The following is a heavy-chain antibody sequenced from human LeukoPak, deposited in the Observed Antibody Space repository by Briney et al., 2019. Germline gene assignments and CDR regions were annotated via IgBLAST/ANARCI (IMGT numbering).Heavy chain of an antibody. CDR1: GFTFSSQW. CDR3: ATDKMGGSGSSDY. Sequence: GGSLRLSCAASGFTFSSQWMGWVRQAPGKGLEWVSLITGFSNYIYYADSVKGRFTISRDNAKNSLYLQMNSLRAEDTAVYYCATDKMGGSGSSDYWGQGTLVTVSS. D-gene: IGHD3-10*01. CDR2: ITGFSNYI. V-gene: IGHV3-21*01. J-gene: IGHJ4*02.